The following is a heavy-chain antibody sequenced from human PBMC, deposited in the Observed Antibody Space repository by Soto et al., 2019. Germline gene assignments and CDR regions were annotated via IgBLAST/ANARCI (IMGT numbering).Heavy chain of an antibody. Sequence: PSETLSLTCAVYGGSFSGYYWSWIRQPPGKGLEWIGEINHSGSTNYNPSLKSRVTISVDTSKNQFSLKLSSVTAADTAVYYCARGLRMYFYDSSGYYNGIWGQGTMVTVSS. V-gene: IGHV4-34*01. D-gene: IGHD3-22*01. CDR1: GGSFSGYY. CDR2: INHSGST. J-gene: IGHJ3*02. CDR3: ARGLRMYFYDSSGYYNGI.